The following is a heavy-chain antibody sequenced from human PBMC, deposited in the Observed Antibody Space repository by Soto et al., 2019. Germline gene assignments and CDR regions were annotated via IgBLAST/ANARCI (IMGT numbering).Heavy chain of an antibody. J-gene: IGHJ4*02. Sequence: QVQLVESGGGVVQPGRSLRLSCAASGFTFSSYAMHWVRQAPGKGLEWVAVISYDGSNKYYADSVKGRFTISRDNPKNRRYLQLNSLRAEDTAVYYCARANAPIACTSCYGGVSLDYWGQGTLVTVSS. CDR2: ISYDGSNK. D-gene: IGHD2-2*01. V-gene: IGHV3-30-3*01. CDR1: GFTFSSYA. CDR3: ARANAPIACTSCYGGVSLDY.